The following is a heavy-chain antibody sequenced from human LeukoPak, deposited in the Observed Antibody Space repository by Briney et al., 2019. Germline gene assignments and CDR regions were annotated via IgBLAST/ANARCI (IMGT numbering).Heavy chain of an antibody. CDR3: TRDRHGMAV. V-gene: IGHV3-13*01. CDR2: IGAAGDT. CDR1: GFTLSDYD. J-gene: IGHJ6*02. Sequence: GGSLRLSCAASGFTLSDYDMHWVRRGTGEGLEWVSAIGAAGDTYYQGSVKGRFTISRDEAKNFLYLQMNSLRVEDTAVYYCTRDRHGMAVWGQGTTVTVSS.